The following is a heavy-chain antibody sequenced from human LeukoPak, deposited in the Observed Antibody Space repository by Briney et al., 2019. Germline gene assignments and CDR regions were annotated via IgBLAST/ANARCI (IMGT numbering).Heavy chain of an antibody. CDR2: IIPIFGTA. D-gene: IGHD3-9*01. Sequence: SVKVSCKAPGGTFSSYAISWVRQAPGQGLEWMGGIIPIFGTANYAQKFQGRVTITADESTSTAYMELSSLRSEDTAVYYRARLLRYFDWTHNGSFDYWGQGTLVTVSS. CDR3: ARLLRYFDWTHNGSFDY. V-gene: IGHV1-69*13. CDR1: GGTFSSYA. J-gene: IGHJ4*02.